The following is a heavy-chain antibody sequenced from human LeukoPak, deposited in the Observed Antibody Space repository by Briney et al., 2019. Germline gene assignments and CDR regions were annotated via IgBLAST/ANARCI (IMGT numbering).Heavy chain of an antibody. CDR3: ASGWRFFDY. D-gene: IGHD6-19*01. CDR1: GYTFTGSV. V-gene: IGHV1-18*04. J-gene: IGHJ4*02. Sequence: ASVKVSCKASGYTFTGSVISGVRQAPGQGLEWMGWITAYNGNTNYAQKLQGRVTMTTDTSTSTAYMELRSLRSDDTAVYYCASGWRFFDYWGQGTLVTVSS. CDR2: ITAYNGNT.